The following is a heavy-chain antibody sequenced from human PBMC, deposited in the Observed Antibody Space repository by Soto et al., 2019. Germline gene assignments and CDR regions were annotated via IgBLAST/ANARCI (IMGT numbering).Heavy chain of an antibody. Sequence: SETLSLTCTVSGGSISSGDSYWSWIRQPPGKGLEWIGYIYYSGSTYYNPSLKSRVTISVDTSKNQFSLKLSSVTAADTAVYYCIAAASYSTFDYWGQGTLVTVSS. J-gene: IGHJ4*02. CDR2: IYYSGST. V-gene: IGHV4-30-4*01. D-gene: IGHD6-13*01. CDR1: GGSISSGDSY. CDR3: IAAASYSTFDY.